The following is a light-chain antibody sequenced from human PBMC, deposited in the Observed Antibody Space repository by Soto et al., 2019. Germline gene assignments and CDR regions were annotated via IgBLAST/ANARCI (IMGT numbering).Light chain of an antibody. CDR2: DAS. CDR3: QQRYNWPQT. Sequence: EVVLTQSPATLSLSPGERANLSCRTSQSVSRTLAWYQQKSGQAPRLLIYDASNRATGIPTRFCGSGSGTDFTLTISSLEPEDFAVYYCQQRYNWPQTFGQGTKVEIK. V-gene: IGKV3-11*01. CDR1: QSVSRT. J-gene: IGKJ1*01.